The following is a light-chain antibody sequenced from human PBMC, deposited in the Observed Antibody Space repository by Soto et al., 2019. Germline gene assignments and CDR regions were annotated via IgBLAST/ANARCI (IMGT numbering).Light chain of an antibody. CDR2: SVS. CDR1: SSDVGSYNY. J-gene: IGLJ3*02. Sequence: QSALTQPASVSGSPGQSITISCTGTSSDVGSYNYVSWYQYHPHKAPKLMIFSVSSRPSGVSNRFSGFKSGNTASLTISGLQPEDEADYYCSSYTTSSAWVFGGGTNSPS. V-gene: IGLV2-14*01. CDR3: SSYTTSSAWV.